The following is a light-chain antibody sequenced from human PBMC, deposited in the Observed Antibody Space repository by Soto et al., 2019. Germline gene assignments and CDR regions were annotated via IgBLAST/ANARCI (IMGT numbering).Light chain of an antibody. Sequence: TQAQPGVPLSPSARATLSCRASQSVSSYLAWYQQKPGQAPRLLIYDASNRATGIPARFSGSGSGTDFTLTISSLEPEDFAVYYCQQRSNWPRSITFGQGTRLEIK. CDR3: QQRSNWPRSIT. CDR1: QSVSSY. J-gene: IGKJ5*01. CDR2: DAS. V-gene: IGKV3-11*01.